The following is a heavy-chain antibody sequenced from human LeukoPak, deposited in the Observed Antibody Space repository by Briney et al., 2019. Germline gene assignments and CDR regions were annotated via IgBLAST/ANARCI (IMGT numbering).Heavy chain of an antibody. CDR2: VYYSGST. Sequence: SETLSLTCTVSGGSISSSSYYWGWIRQPPGKGLEWIGSVYYSGSTYYNPSLKSRVTISVDASKNQFSLKLSSVTAADTAVYYCASSGQCTNGLCRNVGYMDVWGKGTTVTVSS. CDR3: ASSGQCTNGLCRNVGYMDV. CDR1: GGSISSSSYY. D-gene: IGHD2-8*01. V-gene: IGHV4-39*07. J-gene: IGHJ6*03.